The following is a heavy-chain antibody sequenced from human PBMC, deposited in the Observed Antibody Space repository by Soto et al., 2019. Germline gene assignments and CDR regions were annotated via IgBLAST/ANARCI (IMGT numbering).Heavy chain of an antibody. CDR2: IWYDGSNK. Sequence: HPGGSLRLSCAASGFTFSSYGMHWVRQAPGKGLEWVAVIWYDGSNKYYADSVKGRFTISRDNSKNTLYLQMNSLRAEDTAVYYCARDAGKRFLEWLPLQYYYYGMDVWGQGTTVTVSS. D-gene: IGHD3-3*01. J-gene: IGHJ6*02. V-gene: IGHV3-33*01. CDR1: GFTFSSYG. CDR3: ARDAGKRFLEWLPLQYYYYGMDV.